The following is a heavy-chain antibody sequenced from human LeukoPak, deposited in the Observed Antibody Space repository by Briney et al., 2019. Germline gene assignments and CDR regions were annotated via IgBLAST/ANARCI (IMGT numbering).Heavy chain of an antibody. Sequence: GGSLRLSCRPSGFPFSSSGMHWVRQAPGKGLEWVAFIGYDGSNKYYAESVKDRFTISRDNSKNTLFLQMNSLRTEDTAVYHCAKKARYCSGGYCYADVDYWGQGTPVTVSS. CDR1: GFPFSSSG. CDR3: AKKARYCSGGYCYADVDY. V-gene: IGHV3-30*02. J-gene: IGHJ4*02. CDR2: IGYDGSNK. D-gene: IGHD2-15*01.